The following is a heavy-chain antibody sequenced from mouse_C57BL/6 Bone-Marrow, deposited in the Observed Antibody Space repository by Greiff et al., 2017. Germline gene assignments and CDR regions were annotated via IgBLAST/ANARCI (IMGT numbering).Heavy chain of an antibody. CDR2: IDPSDSYT. Sequence: QVQLQQPGAELVRPGTSVKLSCKASGYTFTSYWMHWVKQRPGQGLEWIGVIDPSDSYTNYNQKFKGKATLTVDTSSSTAYMQLSSLTSEDSAVYYCARSVMDYGSSEWYVDVWGTGTTVTVSS. CDR3: ARSVMDYGSSEWYVDV. D-gene: IGHD1-1*01. CDR1: GYTFTSYW. J-gene: IGHJ1*03. V-gene: IGHV1-59*01.